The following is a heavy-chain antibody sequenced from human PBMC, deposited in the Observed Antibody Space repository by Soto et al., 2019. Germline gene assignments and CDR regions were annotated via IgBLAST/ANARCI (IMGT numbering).Heavy chain of an antibody. D-gene: IGHD3-22*01. V-gene: IGHV3-21*01. CDR1: GFIFGDFG. CDR2: ISSSSSYI. CDR3: ARDYYDSSGYYYFDY. J-gene: IGHJ4*02. Sequence: PGGSLRLSCAASGFIFGDFGVTWVRQAPGKGLEWVSSISSSSSYIYYADSVKGRFTISRDNAKNSLYLQMNSLRAEDTAVYYCARDYYDSSGYYYFDYWGQGTLVTVSS.